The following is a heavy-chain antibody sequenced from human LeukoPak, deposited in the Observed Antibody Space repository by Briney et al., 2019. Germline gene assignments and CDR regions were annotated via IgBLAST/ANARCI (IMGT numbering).Heavy chain of an antibody. CDR1: GGSINSGSYY. D-gene: IGHD6-19*01. V-gene: IGHV4-61*02. J-gene: IGHJ4*02. CDR3: ARETPGQWLAYFDY. CDR2: TYSSGST. Sequence: SETLSLTCTVSGGSINSGSYYWRWIRQPAGKGLEWIGRTYSSGSTNYNPSLKGRVTISVDTSKNQFSLKLSSVTAADTAVYYCARETPGQWLAYFDYWGQGTLVTVSS.